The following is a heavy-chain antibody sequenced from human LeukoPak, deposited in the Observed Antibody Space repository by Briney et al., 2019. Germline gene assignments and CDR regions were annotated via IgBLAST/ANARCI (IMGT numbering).Heavy chain of an antibody. J-gene: IGHJ4*02. D-gene: IGHD6-13*01. V-gene: IGHV3-30*03. CDR2: ISYDGSNK. Sequence: GGSLRLSCAASGFTFSSYGMHWVRQAPGKGLEWVAVISYDGSNKYYADSVKGRFTISRENAKNSLYLQMNSLRAGDTAVYYCARGRGAAGPFDYWGQGTLVTVSS. CDR3: ARGRGAAGPFDY. CDR1: GFTFSSYG.